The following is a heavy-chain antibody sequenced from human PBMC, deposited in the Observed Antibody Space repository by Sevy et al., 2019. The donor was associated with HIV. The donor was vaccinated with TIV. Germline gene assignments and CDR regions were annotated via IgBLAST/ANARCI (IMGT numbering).Heavy chain of an antibody. CDR2: INHTGTL. Sequence: AETLSLTCAVYGGSFSGYFWNWIRQSPGKGLERIGEINHTGTLKYNPSLKSRVTISADSSKNQLSLHLSSVTAADTATYYCARGRQSYVVVVPSTVPFDYWGQGTLVHVSS. CDR1: GGSFSGYF. D-gene: IGHD2-2*01. V-gene: IGHV4-34*01. J-gene: IGHJ4*02. CDR3: ARGRQSYVVVVPSTVPFDY.